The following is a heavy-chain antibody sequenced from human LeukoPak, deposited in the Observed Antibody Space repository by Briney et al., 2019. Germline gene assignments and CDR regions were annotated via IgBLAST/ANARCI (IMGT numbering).Heavy chain of an antibody. Sequence: ASVKVSCKASQYTFTDYAVHWVRQAPGQRLEWMGWIDAGNGKTKYSQSFQGRVTIIRDASATTAYMELSSLTSEDTAVYYCARITIFGVANSYYYYYYGMDVWGQGTTVTVSS. D-gene: IGHD3-3*01. J-gene: IGHJ6*02. CDR2: IDAGNGKT. CDR1: QYTFTDYA. V-gene: IGHV1-3*01. CDR3: ARITIFGVANSYYYYYYGMDV.